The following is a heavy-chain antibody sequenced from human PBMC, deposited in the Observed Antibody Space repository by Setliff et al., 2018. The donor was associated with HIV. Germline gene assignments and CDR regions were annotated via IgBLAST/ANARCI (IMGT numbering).Heavy chain of an antibody. Sequence: SETLSLTCSVSSDSISSGSYYWSWIRLPAGKGLEWIGQIHTSGSTNYNPSLKSRLTISIDTSKNQFSLKLNSVTATDTAVYYCARADNYYYDSGAFKSGLDAFDIWGQGTMVTVSS. CDR3: ARADNYYYDSGAFKSGLDAFDI. V-gene: IGHV4-61*09. CDR2: IHTSGST. J-gene: IGHJ3*02. D-gene: IGHD3-22*01. CDR1: SDSISSGSYY.